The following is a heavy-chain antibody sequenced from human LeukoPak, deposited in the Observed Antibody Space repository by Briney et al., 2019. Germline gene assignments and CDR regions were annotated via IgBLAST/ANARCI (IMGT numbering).Heavy chain of an antibody. CDR3: ARGPGGGYYYGMDV. CDR2: IYHSGST. J-gene: IGHJ6*04. CDR1: GGSISSGGYS. Sequence: SQTLSLTCAVSGGSISSGGYSWSWIRQPPGKGLEWIGYIYHSGSTYYNPSLKSRVTISVDRSKNQFSLKLNSVTAADTAVYYCARGPGGGYYYGMDVWGKGTTVTVSS. D-gene: IGHD1-1*01. V-gene: IGHV4-30-2*01.